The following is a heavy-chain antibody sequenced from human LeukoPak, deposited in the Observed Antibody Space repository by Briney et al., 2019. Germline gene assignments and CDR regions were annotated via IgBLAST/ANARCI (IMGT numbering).Heavy chain of an antibody. Sequence: ASVKVSCKASGYTFTSYGISWVRQAPGQGLEWMGWISAYNGNTNYAQKLQGRVTMTTDTSTSTAYMELRSLRSDDTAVYYCARGKVADQYYYYGMDVWGQGTTVTVSS. V-gene: IGHV1-18*01. D-gene: IGHD2-15*01. CDR3: ARGKVADQYYYYGMDV. CDR2: ISAYNGNT. J-gene: IGHJ6*02. CDR1: GYTFTSYG.